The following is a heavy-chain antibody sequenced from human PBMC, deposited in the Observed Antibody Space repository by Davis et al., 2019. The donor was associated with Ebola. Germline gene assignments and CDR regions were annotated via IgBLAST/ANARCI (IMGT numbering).Heavy chain of an antibody. D-gene: IGHD3-3*01. CDR2: LSWNSVGI. V-gene: IGHV3-9*01. CDR3: AKDTNRRLRFDFDC. J-gene: IGHJ4*02. CDR1: GFTFDDYG. Sequence: PGGSLRLSCEASGFTFDDYGMHWVRQAPGKGLEWVSGLSWNSVGIGYADSVKGRFTISRDNAKNSLYLQMNSLRPEDTAFYYCAKDTNRRLRFDFDCWGQGTLVTVSS.